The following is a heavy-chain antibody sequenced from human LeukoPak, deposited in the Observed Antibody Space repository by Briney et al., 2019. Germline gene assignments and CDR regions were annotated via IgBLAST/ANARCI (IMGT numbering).Heavy chain of an antibody. D-gene: IGHD3-22*01. V-gene: IGHV3-23*01. Sequence: PGGSLTLSCVGSGFTFSRNAMNWVRQPPGKGLEWVAAISGDGVGAYYADSVKGRFDISRDNSKNTLYLQMNSLRTEDTAVYYCAKDANYLDSSGYLSPFDFWGQGTLVTVSS. CDR1: GFTFSRNA. CDR3: AKDANYLDSSGYLSPFDF. J-gene: IGHJ4*02. CDR2: ISGDGVGA.